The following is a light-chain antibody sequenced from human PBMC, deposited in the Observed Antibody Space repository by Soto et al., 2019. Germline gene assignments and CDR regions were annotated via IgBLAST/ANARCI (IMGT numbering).Light chain of an antibody. V-gene: IGKV3-20*01. CDR3: QQYGSSPET. CDR1: QSVSSSY. J-gene: IGKJ1*01. CDR2: GAS. Sequence: EIVLTQSPGTLSLSPGERATVSCRASQSVSSSYLAWYQQKPVQAPRLLIYGASSRATGIPDRFSGSGSGTDFTLTISRLEPEHFAVYYCQQYGSSPETFGQGTKVDIK.